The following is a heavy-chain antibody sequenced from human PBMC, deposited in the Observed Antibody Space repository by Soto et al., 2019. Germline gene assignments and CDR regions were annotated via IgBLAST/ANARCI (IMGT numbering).Heavy chain of an antibody. D-gene: IGHD6-19*01. CDR1: GGSISSYY. CDR3: ARLLGKQWLVPPYYYYYGMDV. J-gene: IGHJ6*02. V-gene: IGHV4-59*12. Sequence: SETLSLTCTVSGGSISSYYWSWIRQPPGKGLEWFGYIYYSGSTNYNPSLKSRVTISVDTSKNQFSLKLSSVTAADTAVYYCARLLGKQWLVPPYYYYYGMDVWGQGTTVTVSS. CDR2: IYYSGST.